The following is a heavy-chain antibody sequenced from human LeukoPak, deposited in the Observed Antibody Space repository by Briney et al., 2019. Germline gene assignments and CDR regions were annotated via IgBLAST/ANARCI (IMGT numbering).Heavy chain of an antibody. J-gene: IGHJ5*02. V-gene: IGHV3-74*01. D-gene: IGHD1-1*01. CDR1: GFILSSYW. Sequence: GGSLRLSCAASGFILSSYWMHWVRQAPGKGLVWVSRITSDGSSTIYADSVKGRFTSSRDNAKNTLYFQMNSLRVEDTAVYYCARDINWALGNPWGQGTLVIVSS. CDR3: ARDINWALGNP. CDR2: ITSDGSST.